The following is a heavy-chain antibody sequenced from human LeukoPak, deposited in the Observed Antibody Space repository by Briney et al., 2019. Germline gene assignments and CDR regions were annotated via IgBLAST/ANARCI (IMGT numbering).Heavy chain of an antibody. V-gene: IGHV4-39*07. J-gene: IGHJ6*02. CDR1: GGPISRSSYY. CDR3: ARDTWNYGSSMDV. Sequence: SETLSLTCIVSGGPISRSSYYWGWIRQPPGKGLEWIGSMYYSGSTNYNPSLKSRVTISVDTSKNQFSLKLSSVTAADTAVYYCARDTWNYGSSMDVWGQGTTVAVSS. CDR2: MYYSGST. D-gene: IGHD1-7*01.